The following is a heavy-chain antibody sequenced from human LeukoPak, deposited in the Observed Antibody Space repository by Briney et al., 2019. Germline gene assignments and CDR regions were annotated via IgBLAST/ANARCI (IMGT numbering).Heavy chain of an antibody. Sequence: PGGSLRLSCAASGFTFSSYSMNWVRQAPGKGLEWVSAISGSDETTYYADSVKGRFTISRDNSKNTLYLQMNSLRVEDTAVYYCAKDGSYYDFDYWGQGTLVTVSS. V-gene: IGHV3-23*01. D-gene: IGHD1-26*01. J-gene: IGHJ4*02. CDR3: AKDGSYYDFDY. CDR1: GFTFSSYS. CDR2: ISGSDETT.